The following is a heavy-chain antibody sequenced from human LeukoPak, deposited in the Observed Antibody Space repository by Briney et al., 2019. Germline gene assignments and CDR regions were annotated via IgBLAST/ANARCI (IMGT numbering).Heavy chain of an antibody. CDR1: GGSISSSSYY. Sequence: SETLSLTCTVSGGSISSSSYYWGWIRQPPGKGLEWIGSIYYSGSTYYNASLKSRVTMSVDTSKNQFSLKLSSVTAADTAVYFCARDLPTEEASSSWYGRGRYYYYYMDVWGKGTTVTVSS. V-gene: IGHV4-39*07. CDR3: ARDLPTEEASSSWYGRGRYYYYYMDV. CDR2: IYYSGST. J-gene: IGHJ6*03. D-gene: IGHD6-13*01.